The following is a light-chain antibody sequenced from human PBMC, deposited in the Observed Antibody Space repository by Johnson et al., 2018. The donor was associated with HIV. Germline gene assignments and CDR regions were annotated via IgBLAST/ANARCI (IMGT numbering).Light chain of an antibody. CDR1: SSNIGNNY. CDR3: GTWDSSLSAYV. J-gene: IGLJ1*01. CDR2: DIN. V-gene: IGLV1-51*01. Sequence: QSVLTQPPSVSAAPGQKVTISCSGSSSNIGNNYVSWYQQLPGTAPKLLIYDINKRPSGIPDRFSGSKSGPSATLGITGLQTGDEADYYCGTWDSSLSAYVFGTGTKVTVL.